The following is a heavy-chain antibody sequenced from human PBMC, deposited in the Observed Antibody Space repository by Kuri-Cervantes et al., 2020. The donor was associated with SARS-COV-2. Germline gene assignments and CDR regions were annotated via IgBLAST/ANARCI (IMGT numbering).Heavy chain of an antibody. V-gene: IGHV4-59*01. J-gene: IGHJ6*02. CDR1: GGSISSYY. CDR2: IYYSGST. D-gene: IGHD2-2*01. CDR3: ARVSGELGYCSSTSCCEPIYYYGMDV. Sequence: SETLSLTCTVSGGSISSYYWSWIRQPPGKGLEWIGYIYYSGSTNYNPSLKSRVTISVDTSKNQFSLKLSSVTAADTAVYYCARVSGELGYCSSTSCCEPIYYYGMDVWGQGTTVTVSS.